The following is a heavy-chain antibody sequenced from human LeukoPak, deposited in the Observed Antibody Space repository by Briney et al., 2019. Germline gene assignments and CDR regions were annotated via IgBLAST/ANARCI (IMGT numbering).Heavy chain of an antibody. J-gene: IGHJ4*02. CDR3: ARGTERYREVSSFDS. Sequence: GGSLRLSCSASGFTFNTYTMNWVRQAPGKGLEWVSAISGRGDGTYYADFVKGRFAISRDNSKNTLFLQMNSLRVEDTATYYCARGTERYREVSSFDSWGRGTLVAVSS. D-gene: IGHD3-10*01. CDR2: ISGRGDGT. CDR1: GFTFNTYT. V-gene: IGHV3-23*01.